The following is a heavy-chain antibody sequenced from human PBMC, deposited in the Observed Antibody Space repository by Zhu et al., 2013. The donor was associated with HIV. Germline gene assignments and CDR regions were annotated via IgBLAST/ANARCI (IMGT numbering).Heavy chain of an antibody. Sequence: QVQLVQSGAEVKKPGASVKVSCKASGYTFTSYGISWVRQAPGQGLEWMGWISAYNGNTNYAQKLQGRVTMTTDTSTSTAYMELRSLRSDDTAVYYCAREMAQTTVTTLSYYYGMDVWGQGTTVTVSS. J-gene: IGHJ6*02. D-gene: IGHD4-4*01. CDR1: GYTFTSYG. CDR2: ISAYNGNT. CDR3: AREMAQTTVTTLSYYYGMDV. V-gene: IGHV1-18*01.